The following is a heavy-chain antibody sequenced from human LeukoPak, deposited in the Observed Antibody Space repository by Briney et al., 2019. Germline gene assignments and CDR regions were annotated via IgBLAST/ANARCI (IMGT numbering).Heavy chain of an antibody. CDR3: AGRGQRYFRD. CDR1: GDSISSDY. V-gene: IGHV4-4*08. J-gene: IGHJ1*01. CDR2: IYRIGNT. Sequence: SETLSLTCSVSGDSISSDYWSWIRQPPGKGLEWIGYIYRIGNTDYNPSLKSRVTISLDTSKNQFSLNLTPVTAADTAVYYCAGRGQRYFRDWPQGTLVTVSS.